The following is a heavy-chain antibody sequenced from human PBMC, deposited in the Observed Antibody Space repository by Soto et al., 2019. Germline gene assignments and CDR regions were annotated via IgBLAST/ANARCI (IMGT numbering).Heavy chain of an antibody. Sequence: PSETLSLTCIVSGDSISSSSYYWGWICQPPGKELEWIGSVYYSGRTYYNPSLKSRVTISVDTSRNQFSLKLSSVTAADTAVYYCARERYCSSTSCYERGWFDPWGQGTLVTVSS. CDR2: VYYSGRT. J-gene: IGHJ5*02. D-gene: IGHD2-2*01. V-gene: IGHV4-39*01. CDR1: GDSISSSSYY. CDR3: ARERYCSSTSCYERGWFDP.